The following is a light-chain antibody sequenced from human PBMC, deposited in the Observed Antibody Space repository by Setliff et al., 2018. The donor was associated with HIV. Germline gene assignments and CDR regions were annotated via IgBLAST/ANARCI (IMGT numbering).Light chain of an antibody. V-gene: IGLV2-14*01. J-gene: IGLJ2*01. CDR1: SSDVGSYNY. Sequence: QSVLAQPASVSGSPGQSITISCTGTSSDVGSYNYVSWYQQHPGKAPKVMIYEVSNRPSGVSNRFSGSKSGNTASLTISGLQAEDEADYYCSSYTSSSTLPFGGGTKVTVL. CDR3: SSYTSSSTLP. CDR2: EVS.